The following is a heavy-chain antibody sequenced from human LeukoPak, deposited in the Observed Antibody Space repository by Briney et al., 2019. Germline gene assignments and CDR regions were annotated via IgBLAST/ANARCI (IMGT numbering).Heavy chain of an antibody. V-gene: IGHV3-21*01. D-gene: IGHD3-3*01. CDR3: ARGASGPISPGAFDI. CDR2: ISSSSSYI. J-gene: IGHJ3*02. Sequence: PGGSLRLSCAASGFTFSSYSMNWVRQAPGKGLEWVSSISSSSSYIYYADSVKGRFTISRDNAKNSLYLQMNSLRAEDTAVYYCARGASGPISPGAFDIWGQGTMVTVSS. CDR1: GFTFSSYS.